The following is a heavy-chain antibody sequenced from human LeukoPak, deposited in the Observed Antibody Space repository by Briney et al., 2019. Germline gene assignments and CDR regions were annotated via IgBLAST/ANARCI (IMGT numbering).Heavy chain of an antibody. V-gene: IGHV1-46*01. Sequence: GAAVKVSYKASGYRFTSYYIHWVRQAPGQGLEWMGVINPSGVSTTYAHKFQGRVPMTRDTPTSTVYMELSSLRFEDTAVYYCARDLYSRTLSPWFWGQGTVVSVFS. CDR2: INPSGVST. CDR3: ARDLYSRTLSPWF. CDR1: GYRFTSYY. D-gene: IGHD3-10*01. J-gene: IGHJ4*02.